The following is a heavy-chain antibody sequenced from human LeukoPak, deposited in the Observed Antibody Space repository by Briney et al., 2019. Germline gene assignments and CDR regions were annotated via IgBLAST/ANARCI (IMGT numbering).Heavy chain of an antibody. V-gene: IGHV5-51*01. CDR2: IYPGDSDT. CDR1: GYRFTSYW. CDR3: ARGHSSWSPSFLDY. D-gene: IGHD6-13*01. J-gene: IGHJ4*02. Sequence: GESLKISCKGSGYRFTSYWIGWVRQMPGRGLEWMGIIYPGDSDTRYSPSFQGQVTISADKSISTANLQWSSLKASDTAMYYCARGHSSWSPSFLDYWGQGTLVTVSS.